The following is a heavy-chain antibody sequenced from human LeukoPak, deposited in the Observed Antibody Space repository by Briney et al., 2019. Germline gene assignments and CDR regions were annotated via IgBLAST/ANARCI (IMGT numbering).Heavy chain of an antibody. CDR2: INPNSGGT. Sequence: ASVKVSCKASGYTFTGYYMHWVRQAPGQGLEWMGWINPNSGGTNYAQKFQGRVTMTRDTSISTAYMELSRLRSDDTAVYYCARDLEVIMVRGVTYYYYYGMDVWGQGTTVTVSS. V-gene: IGHV1-2*02. CDR1: GYTFTGYY. J-gene: IGHJ6*02. CDR3: ARDLEVIMVRGVTYYYYYGMDV. D-gene: IGHD3-10*01.